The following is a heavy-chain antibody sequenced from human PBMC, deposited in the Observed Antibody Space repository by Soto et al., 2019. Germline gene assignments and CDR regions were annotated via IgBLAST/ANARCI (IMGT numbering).Heavy chain of an antibody. J-gene: IGHJ4*02. CDR2: ISGSGGST. CDR1: GFTFSSYA. CDR3: AKAPSPCSGGSCYVDC. V-gene: IGHV3-23*01. Sequence: PGGSLRLSCASSGFTFSSYAMSWVRQAPGKGLEWVSAISGSGGSTYYADSVKGRFTISRDNSKNTLYLQMNSLRAEDTAVYYCAKAPSPCSGGSCYVDCWGQGTLVTVSS. D-gene: IGHD2-15*01.